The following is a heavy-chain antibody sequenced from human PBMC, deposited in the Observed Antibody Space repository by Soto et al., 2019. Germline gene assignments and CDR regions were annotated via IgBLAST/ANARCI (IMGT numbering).Heavy chain of an antibody. CDR1: GYTFTGYY. D-gene: IGHD3-22*01. CDR3: ARHPYYYDSSGYYNWFDP. CDR2: INPNSGGT. V-gene: IGHV1-2*02. Sequence: ASVKVSCKASGYTFTGYYMHWVRQAPGQGLEWMGWINPNSGGTNYAQKFQGRVTMTRDTSISTAYMELSRLRSDDTAVYYCARHPYYYDSSGYYNWFDPGGHGTLVTAPQ. J-gene: IGHJ5*02.